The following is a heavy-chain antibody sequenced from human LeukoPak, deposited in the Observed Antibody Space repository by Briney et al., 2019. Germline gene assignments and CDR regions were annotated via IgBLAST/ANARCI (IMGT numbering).Heavy chain of an antibody. D-gene: IGHD3-3*01. J-gene: IGHJ4*02. V-gene: IGHV3-23*01. CDR2: ISGSGGST. Sequence: GGSLRLSCAASGFTFSSHAMSWVRQAPGKGLEWVSAISGSGGSTYYADSVKGRFTISRDNSKNTLYLQMNSLRAEDTAVYYCAKQYYDFWSGYQNWGQGTLVTVSS. CDR1: GFTFSSHA. CDR3: AKQYYDFWSGYQN.